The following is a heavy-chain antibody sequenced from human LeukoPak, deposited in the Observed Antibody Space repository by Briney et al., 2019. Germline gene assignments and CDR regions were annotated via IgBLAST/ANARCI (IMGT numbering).Heavy chain of an antibody. V-gene: IGHV1-69*06. CDR1: GGTFSSYA. Sequence: GASVKVSCKASGGTFSSYAISWVRQAPGQGLEWMGGIIPIFGTANYAQKFQGRVTITADKSTSTAYMELSSLRSEDTAVYYCASLSRDGYNFGDAFDIWGQGTMVTVSS. CDR3: ASLSRDGYNFGDAFDI. CDR2: IIPIFGTA. D-gene: IGHD5-24*01. J-gene: IGHJ3*02.